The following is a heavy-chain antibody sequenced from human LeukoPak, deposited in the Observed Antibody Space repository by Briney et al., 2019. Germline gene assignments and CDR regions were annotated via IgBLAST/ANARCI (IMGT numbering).Heavy chain of an antibody. J-gene: IGHJ4*02. CDR2: IRSKANSYAT. Sequence: PGGSLRLSCAASGSTFSGSAIHWVRQASGKGLEWVGRIRSKANSYATAYAASLKGRFTISRDDSKNTAYLQMNSLKTEDTAVYYCTSLSGGSVEGYWGQGTLVTVSS. CDR1: GSTFSGSA. CDR3: TSLSGGSVEGY. V-gene: IGHV3-73*01. D-gene: IGHD5/OR15-5a*01.